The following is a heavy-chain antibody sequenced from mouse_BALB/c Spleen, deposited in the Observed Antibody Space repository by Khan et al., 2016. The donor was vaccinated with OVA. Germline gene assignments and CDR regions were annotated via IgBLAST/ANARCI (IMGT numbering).Heavy chain of an antibody. CDR1: GYSITSDYT. J-gene: IGHJ2*01. CDR2: ISYSGNT. V-gene: IGHV3-2*02. CDR3: ARVYGGDFDY. D-gene: IGHD1-1*01. Sequence: EVQLQESGPGLVKPSQSLSLICTVTGYSITSDYTWNWIRQFPGNKLEWMGFISYSGNTNYNPSLKSRISIIRDTSKNQFFLHVNSVTTEDTAKYYCARVYGGDFDYWGQGTTLTVSS.